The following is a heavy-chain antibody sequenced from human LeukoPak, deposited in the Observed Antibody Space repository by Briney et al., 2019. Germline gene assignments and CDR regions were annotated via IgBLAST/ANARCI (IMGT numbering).Heavy chain of an antibody. CDR3: ARDPGGYSYDFDY. CDR1: GYTFTSYY. Sequence: ASVKVSCKASGYTFTSYYMHWVRQAPGQGLEWTGIINPSGGSTSYAQKFQGRVTMTRDTSISTAYMELSRLRSDDTAVYYCARDPGGYSYDFDYWGQGTLVTVSS. CDR2: INPSGGST. V-gene: IGHV1-46*01. J-gene: IGHJ4*02. D-gene: IGHD5-18*01.